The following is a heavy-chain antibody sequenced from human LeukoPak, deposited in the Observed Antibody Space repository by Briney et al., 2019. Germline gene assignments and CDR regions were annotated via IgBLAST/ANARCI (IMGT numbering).Heavy chain of an antibody. D-gene: IGHD3-22*01. CDR2: IYYTGST. J-gene: IGHJ4*02. CDR3: ARGRGDSRGTSFDY. Sequence: PSEALSLTCTVSGGSISTYYWSWIRQPPGKGLEWIGYIYYTGSTTYNPSLRSRVAISIDTSKNQFSLRLNSVTAADTAVYYCARGRGDSRGTSFDYWGREPWSPSPQ. V-gene: IGHV4-59*01. CDR1: GGSISTYY.